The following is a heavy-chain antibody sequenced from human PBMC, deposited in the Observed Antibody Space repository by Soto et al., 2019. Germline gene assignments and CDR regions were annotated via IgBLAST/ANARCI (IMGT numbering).Heavy chain of an antibody. J-gene: IGHJ5*02. CDR2: IIPILGIA. V-gene: IGHV1-69*02. CDR3: ARNWLVFLFDP. Sequence: QVQLVQSGAEVKKPGSSVKVSCKASGSTFSSYTISWVRQAPGQGLEWMGRIIPILGIANYAQKFQGRGTITADNSTSTAYMELSSLRSEVTAVYYCARNWLVFLFDPWGQGTLVTVSS. CDR1: GSTFSSYT. D-gene: IGHD6-19*01.